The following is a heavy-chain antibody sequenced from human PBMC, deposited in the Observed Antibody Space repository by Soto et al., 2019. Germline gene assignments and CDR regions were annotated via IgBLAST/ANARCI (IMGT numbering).Heavy chain of an antibody. J-gene: IGHJ4*02. Sequence: QITLNESGPTVVRPTETLTLTCRFSGFSLTTSGVGVGWIRQSPGKAPEWLGLIYWDDDKRYSASLKSRLTITKDTYKNQVVLTVSDLDPTDTATYYCAHRVLRTVFGLVTTTAIYFDFWGQGPPVAVSS. V-gene: IGHV2-5*02. D-gene: IGHD3-3*01. CDR1: GFSLTTSGVG. CDR3: AHRVLRTVFGLVTTTAIYFDF. CDR2: IYWDDDK.